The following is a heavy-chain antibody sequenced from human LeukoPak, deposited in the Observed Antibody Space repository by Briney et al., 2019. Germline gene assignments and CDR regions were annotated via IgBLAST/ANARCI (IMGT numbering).Heavy chain of an antibody. J-gene: IGHJ6*04. D-gene: IGHD2-2*01. CDR1: GGSFSGYY. CDR2: INHSGST. Sequence: PSETLSLTCAVYGGSFSGYYWSWLRQPPGKRLEWIGEINHSGSTSYNPSLKSRVTVSVDTSKNQFSLKLSSVTAADTAVYYCARQGICSSTSCYVVDVWGKGTTVIVSS. CDR3: ARQGICSSTSCYVVDV. V-gene: IGHV4-34*01.